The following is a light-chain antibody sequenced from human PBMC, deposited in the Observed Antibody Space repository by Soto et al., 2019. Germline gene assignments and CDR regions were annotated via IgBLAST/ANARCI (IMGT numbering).Light chain of an antibody. CDR3: KKYNSAPLT. V-gene: IGKV1-27*01. J-gene: IGKJ4*01. CDR2: AAS. CDR1: EGISNY. Sequence: DIQMTQSPSSLSASVGYRVTITSRASEGISNYLAWYQQKPGKVPKLLIYAASTLQSGVPSRFSGSGSGTDFALTISSLQTEDVATYYCKKYNSAPLTFGGGTKVDIK.